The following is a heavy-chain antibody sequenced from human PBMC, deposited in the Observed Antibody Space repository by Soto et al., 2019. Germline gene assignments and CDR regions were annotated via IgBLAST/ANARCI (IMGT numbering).Heavy chain of an antibody. J-gene: IGHJ4*02. CDR3: TRGTPSTSTGTGAF. CDR1: GFTFSMYW. CDR2: INDDGIST. Sequence: HPGRSLRLSCAASGFTFSMYWMHWVRQVPGKGPEWVSRINDDGISTNYADSVKGRFTISRDNAKNTLYLQMSALRVEDTAVYYCTRGTPSTSTGTGAFWGQGTLVTPPQ. D-gene: IGHD1-1*01. V-gene: IGHV3-74*01.